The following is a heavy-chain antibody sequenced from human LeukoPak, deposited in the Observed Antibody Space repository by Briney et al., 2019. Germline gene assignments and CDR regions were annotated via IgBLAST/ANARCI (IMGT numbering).Heavy chain of an antibody. CDR2: ISGSSSYI. Sequence: GGSLRLSCAASGFTFSSYSMNWVRQAPGKGLEWVSSISGSSSYIYYADSVKGRFTISRDNARNSLYLQMSSLRAEDTALYYCARDLEAYCSGGSCQAFDYWGQGTLVTVSS. J-gene: IGHJ4*02. CDR1: GFTFSSYS. CDR3: ARDLEAYCSGGSCQAFDY. V-gene: IGHV3-21*01. D-gene: IGHD2-15*01.